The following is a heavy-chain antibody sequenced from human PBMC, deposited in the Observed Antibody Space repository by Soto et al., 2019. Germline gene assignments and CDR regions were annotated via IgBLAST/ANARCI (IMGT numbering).Heavy chain of an antibody. Sequence: EVQLVESGGGLIQPGGSLRLSCAASGFTVNSNYMSWVRQAPGKGLEWVSLIYSGDNTYYPDSVKGRFTISRDNSKNTLYLQMNSLRAADTALYYCARDVRGSQAFDLWGQGTLVTVSS. J-gene: IGHJ4*02. V-gene: IGHV3-53*01. CDR2: IYSGDNT. CDR1: GFTVNSNY. D-gene: IGHD3-10*02. CDR3: ARDVRGSQAFDL.